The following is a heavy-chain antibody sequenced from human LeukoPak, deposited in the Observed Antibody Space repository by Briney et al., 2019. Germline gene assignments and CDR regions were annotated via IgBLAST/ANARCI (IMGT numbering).Heavy chain of an antibody. D-gene: IGHD3-3*01. CDR2: IIPIFGTA. CDR1: GGTFSSYA. Sequence: ASVKVSCKASGGTFSSYAISWVRQAPGQGLEWMGGIIPIFGTANYAQKFQGRVTMTRDTSTSTVYMELSSLRSEDTAVYYCARDLWNPVGSSGGGAFDIWGQGTMVTVSS. V-gene: IGHV1-69*05. J-gene: IGHJ3*02. CDR3: ARDLWNPVGSSGGGAFDI.